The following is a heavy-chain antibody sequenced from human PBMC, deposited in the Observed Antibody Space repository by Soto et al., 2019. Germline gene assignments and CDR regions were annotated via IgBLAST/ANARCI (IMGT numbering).Heavy chain of an antibody. CDR3: ARGSPIFGVVNRLDY. CDR2: IFSSEYT. J-gene: IGHJ4*02. Sequence: LSLTCTVSGGSINSHYWSWIRQPPGKGLEWIGYIFSSEYTYYNPSLKSRVTISVGTSKNQFSLRLSSVTAADTAVYYCARGSPIFGVVNRLDYWGQGTLVTVSS. CDR1: GGSINSHY. V-gene: IGHV4-59*11. D-gene: IGHD3-3*01.